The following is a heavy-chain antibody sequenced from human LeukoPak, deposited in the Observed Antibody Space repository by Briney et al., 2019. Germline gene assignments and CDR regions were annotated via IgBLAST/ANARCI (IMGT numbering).Heavy chain of an antibody. V-gene: IGHV4-39*01. J-gene: IGHJ4*02. D-gene: IGHD4-17*01. CDR1: GGSITTSSHY. CDR3: ARGLNTDKIDY. CDR2: IYYSGST. Sequence: PSETLSLTCTVSGGSITTSSHYWGWIRQPPGKGLEWIGIIYYSGSTYYNPSLKGRVTISVDTSKNQFSLKLSSVTAADTAVYYCARGLNTDKIDYWGQGTLVTVSS.